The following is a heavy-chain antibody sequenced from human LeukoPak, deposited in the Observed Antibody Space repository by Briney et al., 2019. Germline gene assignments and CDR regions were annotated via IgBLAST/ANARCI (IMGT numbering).Heavy chain of an antibody. D-gene: IGHD3-22*01. CDR3: ARGSPYYYDSSGYFTPKYYFDY. Sequence: NTSETLSLTCTVSGGSISSGGYYWSWIRQHPGKGLEWIGYIYYSGSTYYNPSLKSRVTISVDTSKNQFSPKLSSVTAADTAVYYCARGSPYYYDSSGYFTPKYYFDYWGQGTLVTVSS. J-gene: IGHJ4*02. V-gene: IGHV4-31*03. CDR2: IYYSGST. CDR1: GGSISSGGYY.